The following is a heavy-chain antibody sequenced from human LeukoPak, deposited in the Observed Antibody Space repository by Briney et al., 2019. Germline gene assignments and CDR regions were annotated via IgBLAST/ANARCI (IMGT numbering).Heavy chain of an antibody. Sequence: ASVKVSRKASGYTFTGYYMHWVRQAPGQGLEWMGWINPNSGGTNYAQKFQGRVTMTRDTSISTAYMELSRLRSDDTAVYYCARECGPLPNYYDSNWFDPWGQGTLVTVSS. J-gene: IGHJ5*02. CDR3: ARECGPLPNYYDSNWFDP. D-gene: IGHD3-22*01. CDR2: INPNSGGT. CDR1: GYTFTGYY. V-gene: IGHV1-2*02.